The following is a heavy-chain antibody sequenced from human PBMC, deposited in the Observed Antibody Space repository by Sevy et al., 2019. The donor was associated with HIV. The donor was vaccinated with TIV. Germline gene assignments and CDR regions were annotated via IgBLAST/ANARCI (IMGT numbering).Heavy chain of an antibody. CDR3: ARARITMIEVASGAFDI. D-gene: IGHD3-22*01. V-gene: IGHV3-30-3*01. J-gene: IGHJ3*02. CDR2: ISYDGSNK. Sequence: GWSLRLSCAASGFTFSSYAMHWVRQAPGKGLEWVAVISYDGSNKYYADSVKGRFTISRDNSKNTLYLQMNSLRAEDTAVYYCARARITMIEVASGAFDIWGQGTMVTVSS. CDR1: GFTFSSYA.